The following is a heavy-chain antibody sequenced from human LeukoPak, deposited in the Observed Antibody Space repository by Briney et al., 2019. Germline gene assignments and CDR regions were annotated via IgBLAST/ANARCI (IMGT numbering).Heavy chain of an antibody. Sequence: SVKVSCKASGGTFSSYAISWVRQAPGQGLEWMGGIIPIFGTANYAQKFQGRVTITADESTSTAYMELSSLRSEDTAVYYCATRGYSYGSFDYWGQGTLVTVST. CDR2: IIPIFGTA. D-gene: IGHD5-18*01. CDR1: GGTFSSYA. J-gene: IGHJ4*02. CDR3: ATRGYSYGSFDY. V-gene: IGHV1-69*13.